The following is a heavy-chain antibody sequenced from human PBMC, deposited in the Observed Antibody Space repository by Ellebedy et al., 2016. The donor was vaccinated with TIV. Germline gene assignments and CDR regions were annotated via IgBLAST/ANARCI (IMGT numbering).Heavy chain of an antibody. CDR3: ARLGVIAAAGASDY. J-gene: IGHJ4*02. D-gene: IGHD6-13*01. V-gene: IGHV3-11*01. CDR2: ISYSGDLM. CDR1: GFTFSGYY. Sequence: PGGSLRLSCAASGFTFSGYYMSWFRQAPGKGPEWVSYISYSGDLMYYADSVKGRFTPSRDNAENSLYLQMNSLRAEDTAVYFCARLGVIAAAGASDYWGQGTLVIVSS.